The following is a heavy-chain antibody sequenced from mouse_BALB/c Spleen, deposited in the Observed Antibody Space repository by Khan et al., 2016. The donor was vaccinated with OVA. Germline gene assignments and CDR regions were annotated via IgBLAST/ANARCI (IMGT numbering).Heavy chain of an antibody. Sequence: DVQLQESGPGLVKPSQSLSLTCTVTGYSITSGYAWNWIRQFPGNKLEWMGYISYSGVTSYTPSLKSRISITRDTSKNQFFLQLNSVTNEDTATYDCARGNYYGYYFDYWGQGTTLTVSS. CDR2: ISYSGVT. V-gene: IGHV3-2*02. CDR3: ARGNYYGYYFDY. CDR1: GYSITSGYA. J-gene: IGHJ2*01. D-gene: IGHD1-1*01.